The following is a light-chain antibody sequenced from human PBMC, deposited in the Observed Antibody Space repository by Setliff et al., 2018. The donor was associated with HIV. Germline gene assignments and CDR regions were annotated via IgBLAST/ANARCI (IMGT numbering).Light chain of an antibody. V-gene: IGLV2-14*03. CDR2: DVT. J-gene: IGLJ1*01. CDR3: GSYTSGSAVRV. Sequence: HSALTQPASVSGSPGQSITISCTGTSSDVGGYNFVSWYQHHPGKAPKLIIYDVTKRPSGVSHRFSGSKSANTASLTISGHRAEDESDYYCGSYTSGSAVRVFGTESQGTVL. CDR1: SSDVGGYNF.